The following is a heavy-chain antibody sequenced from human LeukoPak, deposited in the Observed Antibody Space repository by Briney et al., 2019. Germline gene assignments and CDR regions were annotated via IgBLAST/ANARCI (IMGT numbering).Heavy chain of an antibody. CDR3: ARVQGGDLYY. CDR2: IYYSGST. J-gene: IGHJ4*02. CDR1: GGSISSYY. Sequence: PSETLSLTCTVSGGSISSYYWSWIRQPPGKGLEWIGYIYYSGSTNYNPSLKSRVIISVDTSKNQFSLKLSSVTAADTAVYYCARVQGGDLYYWGQGTLVTVSS. V-gene: IGHV4-59*01. D-gene: IGHD2-21*02.